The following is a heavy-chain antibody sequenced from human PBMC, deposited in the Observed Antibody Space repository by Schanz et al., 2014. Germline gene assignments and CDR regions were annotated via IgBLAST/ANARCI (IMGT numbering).Heavy chain of an antibody. D-gene: IGHD3-3*01. CDR1: GFTFSDYY. CDR3: ARPIYDLWSGSFDY. V-gene: IGHV3-11*06. CDR2: ISSSSSYT. Sequence: VQLVESGGGLVQPGGSLRLSCAASGFTFSDYYMSWIRQAPGKGLEWVSYISSSSSYTNYADSVKGRFTISRDNAKNSLYLQMNSLRAEDTAVYYCARPIYDLWSGSFDYWGQGTLVTVSS. J-gene: IGHJ4*02.